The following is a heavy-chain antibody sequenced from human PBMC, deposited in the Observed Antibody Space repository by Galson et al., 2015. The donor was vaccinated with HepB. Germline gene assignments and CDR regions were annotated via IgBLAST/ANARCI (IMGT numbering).Heavy chain of an antibody. CDR2: IYQSGST. CDR3: ARAGDTNGYYYDFHH. Sequence: TLSLTCAVSGGSVTTGAYSWSWIRQPPGRGLEWIGYIYQSGSTHYNPSLKTRVTISVDRSKNHFSLKLTSVAAADTAVYYCARAGDTNGYYYDFHHWGQGTLVTVSS. CDR1: GGSVTTGAYS. J-gene: IGHJ1*01. D-gene: IGHD3-22*01. V-gene: IGHV4-30-2*01.